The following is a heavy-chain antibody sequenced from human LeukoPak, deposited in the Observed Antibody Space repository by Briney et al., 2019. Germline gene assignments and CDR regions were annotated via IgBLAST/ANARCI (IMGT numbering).Heavy chain of an antibody. D-gene: IGHD3-10*01. Sequence: NPSETLSLTCTVSGGSISSYYWTWIRQPPGKGLEWIGYIYYSGRTNYSPSLKSRVTISVDTSKNQFSLNLSSVTAADTAVYYCARVRLAGSAYFDYWGQGTLVAVSS. V-gene: IGHV4-59*01. CDR1: GGSISSYY. CDR3: ARVRLAGSAYFDY. CDR2: IYYSGRT. J-gene: IGHJ4*02.